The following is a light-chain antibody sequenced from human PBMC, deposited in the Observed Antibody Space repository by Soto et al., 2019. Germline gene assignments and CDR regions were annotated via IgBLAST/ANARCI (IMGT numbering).Light chain of an antibody. V-gene: IGKV1-39*01. CDR2: TSS. CDR3: QHYNSYSEA. Sequence: DIQMSQSPASLSASVGDRVTISCRASQSIGRNLNWYQQKPGKAPTLLIFTSSSLQSGVPSRFSGSGSGTEFTLTISSLQPDDFATYYCQHYNSYSEAFGQGTKVAIK. CDR1: QSIGRN. J-gene: IGKJ1*01.